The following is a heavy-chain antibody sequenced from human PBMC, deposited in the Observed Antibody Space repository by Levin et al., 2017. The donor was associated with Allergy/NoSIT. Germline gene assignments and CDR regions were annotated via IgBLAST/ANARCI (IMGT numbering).Heavy chain of an antibody. CDR1: GFTFSPYW. V-gene: IGHV3-7*01. J-gene: IGHJ6*02. CDR2: IKPDGSEK. Sequence: ASVKVSCAASGFTFSPYWMTWVRQASGKGLEWVANIKPDGSEKSYVDSLKGRFTISRDNAKNSLYLEMNSLRVEDTAVYYCVRGFGMDVWGQGTTVTVSS. CDR3: VRGFGMDV.